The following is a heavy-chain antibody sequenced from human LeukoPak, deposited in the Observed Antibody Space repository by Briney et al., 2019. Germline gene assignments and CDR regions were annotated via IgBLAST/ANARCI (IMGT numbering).Heavy chain of an antibody. Sequence: SETLSLTCTLSGGSISTYYWSWIWQPPGKGLEWIGYIYHSGSTSYNPSLKSRVTISVDTSKNQFSLKLSSVTAADTAVYYCARGGGYASPIGYWGQGALVTVSS. CDR3: ARGGGYASPIGY. CDR2: IYHSGST. V-gene: IGHV4-59*01. D-gene: IGHD5-12*01. J-gene: IGHJ4*02. CDR1: GGSISTYY.